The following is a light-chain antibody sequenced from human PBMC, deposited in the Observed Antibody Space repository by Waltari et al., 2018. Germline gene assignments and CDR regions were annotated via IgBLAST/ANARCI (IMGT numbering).Light chain of an antibody. CDR2: VNSDGSH. V-gene: IGLV4-69*01. CDR1: SGHSSNV. CDR3: QSGGHGTWV. Sequence: QLVLTQSPSASASLGASVKLTCTLSSGHSSNVVAWLQQQPEKGPRYLMKVNSDGSHSQGDEIPDRFSGTRSGAERYLTISNLQAEDEADYYCQSGGHGTWVFGGGTKLTVL. J-gene: IGLJ3*02.